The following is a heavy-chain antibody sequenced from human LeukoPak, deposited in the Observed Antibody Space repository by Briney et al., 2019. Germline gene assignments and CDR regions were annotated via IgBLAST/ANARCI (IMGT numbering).Heavy chain of an antibody. J-gene: IGHJ4*02. CDR2: IYPGGDI. D-gene: IGHD2-15*01. Sequence: GGSLRLSCAASELTVTSNYMSWVRQAPGKGLQWVSVIYPGGDIYYADSVKGRFTISRDNSKNTLYLQMNSLRAEDTAVYYCAKDFCSGGSCYSLNYWGQGTLVTVSS. V-gene: IGHV3-53*05. CDR1: ELTVTSNY. CDR3: AKDFCSGGSCYSLNY.